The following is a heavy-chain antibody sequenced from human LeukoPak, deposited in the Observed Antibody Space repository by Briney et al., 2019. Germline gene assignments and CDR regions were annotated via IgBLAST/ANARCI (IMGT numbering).Heavy chain of an antibody. D-gene: IGHD3-9*01. CDR3: ASRELLRYLDWSTYGMDV. Sequence: GGSLRLSCAASGFTVSSNYMSWVRQAPGKGLEWVSVIYSGGSTYYADSVKGRFTISRDNSKNTLYLQMNSLRAEDAAVYYCASRELLRYLDWSTYGMDVWGQGTTVTVSS. CDR2: IYSGGST. V-gene: IGHV3-66*01. CDR1: GFTVSSNY. J-gene: IGHJ6*02.